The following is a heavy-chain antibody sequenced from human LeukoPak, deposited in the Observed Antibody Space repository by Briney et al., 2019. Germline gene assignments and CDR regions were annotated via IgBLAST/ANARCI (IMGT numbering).Heavy chain of an antibody. D-gene: IGHD3-22*01. J-gene: IGHJ4*02. CDR1: GFSFNNAW. CDR3: TTERSSGYGISGY. Sequence: GGSLRLSCAASGFSFNNAWTSWVRQAPGRGLEWVGRIKSKTDGGTTDYAAPVKGRFTISSDDSKTALYLQVSRLKTEDTGVYYCTTERSSGYGISGYWGQGTLVTVSS. CDR2: IKSKTDGGTT. V-gene: IGHV3-15*01.